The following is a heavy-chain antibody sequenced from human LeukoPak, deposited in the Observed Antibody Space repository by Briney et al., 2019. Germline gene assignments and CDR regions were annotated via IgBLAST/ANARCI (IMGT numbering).Heavy chain of an antibody. J-gene: IGHJ4*02. CDR2: MNPNSGNT. V-gene: IGHV1-8*03. D-gene: IGHD3-10*01. Sequence: ASVKVSCKTSGYTFTNYDINWVRQATGQGLEWMGWMNPNSGNTGYAQKFQGRVTITRNTSISTAYMELSSLRSEDTAVYYCARDGDYYGSGNFDYWGQGTLVTVSS. CDR1: GYTFTNYD. CDR3: ARDGDYYGSGNFDY.